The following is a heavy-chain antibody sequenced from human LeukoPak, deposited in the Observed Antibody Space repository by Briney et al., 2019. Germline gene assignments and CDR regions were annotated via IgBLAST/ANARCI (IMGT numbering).Heavy chain of an antibody. D-gene: IGHD2-2*01. V-gene: IGHV4-34*01. CDR1: GGSFSGYY. Sequence: SETLSLTCAVYGGSFSGYYWSWIRQPPGKGLEWIGEINHSGSTNYNPSLKSRVTISVDTSKNQFSLKLSSVTAADTAVYYCARGRCYCSSTSCPNWFDPWGQGTLVTVSS. J-gene: IGHJ5*02. CDR2: INHSGST. CDR3: ARGRCYCSSTSCPNWFDP.